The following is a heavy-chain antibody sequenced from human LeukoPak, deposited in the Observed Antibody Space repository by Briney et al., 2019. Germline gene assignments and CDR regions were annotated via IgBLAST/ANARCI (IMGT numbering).Heavy chain of an antibody. CDR2: ISSSSSYI. V-gene: IGHV3-21*01. D-gene: IGHD3-22*01. J-gene: IGHJ4*02. CDR1: GFTFSSYS. CDR3: ARGGADYSSGYYRPLDY. Sequence: GGSLRLSCAASGFTFSSYSMNWVRQAPGKGLDWVSSISSSSSYIYYADSVKGRFTISRDNAKNSLYLQMNSLRAEDTAVYYCARGGADYSSGYYRPLDYWGQGTLVTVSS.